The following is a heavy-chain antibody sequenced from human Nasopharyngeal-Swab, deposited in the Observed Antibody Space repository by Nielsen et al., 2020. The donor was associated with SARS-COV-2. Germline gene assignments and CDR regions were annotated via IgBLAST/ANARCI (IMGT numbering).Heavy chain of an antibody. J-gene: IGHJ4*02. V-gene: IGHV3-66*01. CDR2: IYSGGST. Sequence: GGSLRLSCAASGFTVSSNYMSWVRQAPGKGLEWVSVIYSGGSTYYADSVKGRFTISRDNSKNTLYLQMNSLRAEDTAVYYCAKEPDYDFWSGYFDYWGQGTLVTVSS. CDR3: AKEPDYDFWSGYFDY. CDR1: GFTVSSNY. D-gene: IGHD3-3*01.